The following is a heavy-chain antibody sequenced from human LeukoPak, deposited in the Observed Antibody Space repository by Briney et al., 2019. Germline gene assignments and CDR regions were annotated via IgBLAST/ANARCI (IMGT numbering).Heavy chain of an antibody. J-gene: IGHJ4*02. Sequence: GESLKISCKGSGYSFTNYWIGWVRQMPGKGLEWMGIIYPGDSDTRYSPSFQGQVIISADKSISTAYLQWSSLKASDTAMYYCARHGSGYSGYENIDYWGQGTLVTVSS. CDR3: ARHGSGYSGYENIDY. V-gene: IGHV5-51*01. CDR1: GYSFTNYW. D-gene: IGHD5-12*01. CDR2: IYPGDSDT.